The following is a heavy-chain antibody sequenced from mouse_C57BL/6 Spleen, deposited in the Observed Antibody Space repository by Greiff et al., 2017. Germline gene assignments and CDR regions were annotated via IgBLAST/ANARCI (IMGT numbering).Heavy chain of an antibody. CDR3: ARSTCYYGSSYAMDY. CDR1: GYTFTDYY. CDR2: IYPGSGNT. Sequence: QVQLKESGAELVRPGASVKLSCKASGYTFTDYYINWVKQRPGQGLEWIARIYPGSGNTYYNEKFKGKATLTAEKSSSTAYMQLSSLTSEDSAVYYCARSTCYYGSSYAMDYWGQGTSVTVSS. J-gene: IGHJ4*01. D-gene: IGHD1-1*01. V-gene: IGHV1-76*01.